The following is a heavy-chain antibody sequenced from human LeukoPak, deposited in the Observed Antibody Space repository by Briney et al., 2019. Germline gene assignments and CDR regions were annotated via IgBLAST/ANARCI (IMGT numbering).Heavy chain of an antibody. CDR1: GVTFSSDS. D-gene: IGHD2-21*01. Sequence: KAGGSLRLSCAASGVTFSSDSKNWGRQAPGMGLEWVSYISSTSNYIYYADSVKGRFTISRDNAKSSLYLQMNSLKAEDTAVYYCARIPADYWGQGILVTVSS. CDR3: ARIPADY. V-gene: IGHV3-21*01. CDR2: ISSTSNYI. J-gene: IGHJ4*02.